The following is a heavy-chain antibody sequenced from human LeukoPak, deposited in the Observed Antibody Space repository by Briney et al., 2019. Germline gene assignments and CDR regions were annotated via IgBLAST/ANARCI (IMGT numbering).Heavy chain of an antibody. CDR2: IYYSGST. CDR3: ARVWNDYGDYVPDY. D-gene: IGHD4-17*01. CDR1: GGSISSGGYY. V-gene: IGHV4-31*03. J-gene: IGHJ4*02. Sequence: PSETLSLTCTVSGGSISSGGYYWSWIRQHPGKGLEWIGYIYYSGSTYYNPSLKSRVTTSVDTSKNQFSLKLSSVTAADTAVYYCARVWNDYGDYVPDYWGQGILVTVSS.